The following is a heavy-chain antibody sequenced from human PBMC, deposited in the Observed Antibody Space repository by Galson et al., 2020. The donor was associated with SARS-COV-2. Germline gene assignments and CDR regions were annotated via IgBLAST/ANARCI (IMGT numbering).Heavy chain of an antibody. CDR2: INWNGGST. V-gene: IGHV3-20*01. CDR3: AREGGYYDAFDI. Sequence: GGSLRLSCAASGFTFSIYGIHWVRQAPGKGLEWVSGINWNGGSTGYADSVKGRFTISRDNAKNSLYLQMNSLRAEDTALYHCAREGGYYDAFDIWGQGTMVTVSS. CDR1: GFTFSIYG. D-gene: IGHD6-25*01. J-gene: IGHJ3*02.